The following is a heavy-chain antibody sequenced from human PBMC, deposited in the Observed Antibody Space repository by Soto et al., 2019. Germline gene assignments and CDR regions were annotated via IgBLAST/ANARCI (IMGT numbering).Heavy chain of an antibody. V-gene: IGHV3-21*01. CDR1: GFTFSSYS. D-gene: IGHD6-6*01. J-gene: IGHJ3*02. CDR3: AXDQPRXHSSSVPLHXFDI. CDR2: ISSSSSYI. Sequence: GGSLRLSCAASGFTFSSYSMNWVRQAPGKGLEWVSSISSSSSYIYYADSVKGRFTISRDNAKNSRYLQMNSLRAEDTAVYYCAXDQPRXHSSSVPLHXFDIWGQGTMVTVSS.